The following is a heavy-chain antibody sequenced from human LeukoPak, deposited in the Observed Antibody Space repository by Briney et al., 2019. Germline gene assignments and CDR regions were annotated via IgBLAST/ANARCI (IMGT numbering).Heavy chain of an antibody. CDR3: ARAVRSAFDYYYYMDV. CDR1: GGSISSYY. D-gene: IGHD3-3*01. CDR2: IYYSGST. V-gene: IGHV4-59*01. Sequence: SETLSLTCTVSGGSISSYYWSWIRQPPGKGLEWIGYIYYSGSTNYNPSLKSRVTISVDTSKNQFSLKLSSVTAADTAVYYCARAVRSAFDYYYYMDVWGKGTTVTVSS. J-gene: IGHJ6*03.